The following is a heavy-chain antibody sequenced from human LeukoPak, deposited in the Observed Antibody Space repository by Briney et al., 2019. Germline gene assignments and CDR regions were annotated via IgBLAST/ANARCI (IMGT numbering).Heavy chain of an antibody. CDR2: ISSSGSTI. Sequence: GGSLRLSCAASGFTFSDYYMSWIRQAPGKGLEWVSYISSSGSTIYYADSVKGRFTISRDNAKNSLYLQMNSLRAEDTALYYCAKDSGYSSSFFDYWGQGTLVTVSS. CDR3: AKDSGYSSSFFDY. V-gene: IGHV3-11*01. J-gene: IGHJ4*02. CDR1: GFTFSDYY. D-gene: IGHD6-13*01.